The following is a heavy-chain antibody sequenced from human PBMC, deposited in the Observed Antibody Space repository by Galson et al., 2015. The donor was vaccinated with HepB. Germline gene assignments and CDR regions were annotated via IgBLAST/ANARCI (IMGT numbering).Heavy chain of an antibody. Sequence: QSGAEVKKPGESLRISCKGSGYNFTSYWSSWLRQMPGKGLEWMGNIDPSDSYTNYSPSFQGHVTISSDKSISTAYLQWSSLKASDTAMYYCVRPNYDILTVYWNNWFDPWGQGTLVTVS. J-gene: IGHJ5*02. D-gene: IGHD3-9*01. CDR3: VRPNYDILTVYWNNWFDP. CDR2: IDPSDSYT. CDR1: GYNFTSYW. V-gene: IGHV5-10-1*01.